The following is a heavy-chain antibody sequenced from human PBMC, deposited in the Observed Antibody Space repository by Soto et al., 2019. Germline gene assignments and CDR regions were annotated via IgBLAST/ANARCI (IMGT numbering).Heavy chain of an antibody. D-gene: IGHD5-12*01. Sequence: GXSVKVSCKASVYTFTSYGISWVRQAPGQGLEWMGWISAYNGNTNYAQKLQGRVTMTTDTSTSTAYMELRSLRSDDTAVYYCARVRRGYSGYDSDYWGQGTLVTVSS. CDR2: ISAYNGNT. CDR3: ARVRRGYSGYDSDY. J-gene: IGHJ4*02. CDR1: VYTFTSYG. V-gene: IGHV1-18*01.